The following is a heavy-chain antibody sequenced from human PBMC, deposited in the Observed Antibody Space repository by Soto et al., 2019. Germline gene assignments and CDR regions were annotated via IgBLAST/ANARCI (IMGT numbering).Heavy chain of an antibody. D-gene: IGHD4-17*01. V-gene: IGHV1-3*01. CDR3: ARIYGDWNAFDI. CDR1: GYTFTNSA. Sequence: ASVKVSCKASGYTFTNSAIHWVRQATGQTLEWMGWINVNNGNTEYSQKFQGRVTITRNTSISTAYMELSSLRSEDTAVYYCARIYGDWNAFDIWGQGTMVTVSS. CDR2: INVNNGNT. J-gene: IGHJ3*02.